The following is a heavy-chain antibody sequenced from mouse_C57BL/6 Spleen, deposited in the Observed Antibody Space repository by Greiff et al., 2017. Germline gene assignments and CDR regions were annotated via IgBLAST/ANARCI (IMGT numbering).Heavy chain of an antibody. J-gene: IGHJ4*01. Sequence: EVQLQQSGPELVKPGASVKISCKASGYTFTDYYMNWVKQSHGKSLEWIGDINPNNGGTSYNQKFKGKATLTVDKSSSTAYMELRSLTSEDSAVYYCARSSPSLEDYYAMDYWGQGTSVTVSS. V-gene: IGHV1-26*01. CDR3: ARSSPSLEDYYAMDY. CDR2: INPNNGGT. CDR1: GYTFTDYY.